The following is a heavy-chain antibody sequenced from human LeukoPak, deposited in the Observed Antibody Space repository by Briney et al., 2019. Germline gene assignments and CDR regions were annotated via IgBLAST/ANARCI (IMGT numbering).Heavy chain of an antibody. Sequence: PGGSLRLSCAGSGFIFSDYEMNWVRQAPGKGLEWLLHISTSGSIIHYGDSVKGRFTISRDNAKNSLYLQMNSLRAEDTAVYYCAKGSRIYDYVWTFDYWGQGTLVTVSS. D-gene: IGHD3-16*01. CDR1: GFIFSDYE. J-gene: IGHJ4*02. V-gene: IGHV3-48*03. CDR3: AKGSRIYDYVWTFDY. CDR2: ISTSGSII.